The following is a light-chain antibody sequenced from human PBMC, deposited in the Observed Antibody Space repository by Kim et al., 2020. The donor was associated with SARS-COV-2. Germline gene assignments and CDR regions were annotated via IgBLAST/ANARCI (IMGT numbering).Light chain of an antibody. CDR3: QSYDSSLSVV. CDR2: GNS. V-gene: IGLV1-40*01. J-gene: IGLJ7*01. CDR1: RSNIGANYD. Sequence: GQRVTISCTGSRSNIGANYDVHWYQQFPGRAPKLLIYGNSYRPSGVPDRFSGSKSGTSASLAINGLQAEDEADYYCQSYDSSLSVVFGGGTQLTVL.